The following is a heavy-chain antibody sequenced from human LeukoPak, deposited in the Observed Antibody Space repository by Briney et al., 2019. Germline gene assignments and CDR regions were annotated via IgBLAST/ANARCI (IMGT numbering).Heavy chain of an antibody. D-gene: IGHD4-11*01. J-gene: IGHJ4*02. V-gene: IGHV1-69*05. CDR1: GGTFSSYA. CDR2: IIPIFGTA. Sequence: GASVKVSCKASGGTFSSYAISWVRQAPGQGLEWMGGIIPIFGTANYAQKFQGRVAITTDGSTSTAYMELSSLRSEDTAVYYCARAIGSNFGNYFDYWGQGTLVTVSS. CDR3: ARAIGSNFGNYFDY.